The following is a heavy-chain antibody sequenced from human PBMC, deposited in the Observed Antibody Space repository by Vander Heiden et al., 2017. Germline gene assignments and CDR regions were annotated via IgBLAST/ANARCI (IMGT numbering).Heavy chain of an antibody. Sequence: QVQLVESGGGVVQPGRSLRLSCAASGFSFSTYGMHWVRQAPGKGLEWVAVIWYDGSKKYEADSVKGRFTLSRDNSKNALYLQMNRMRAEDTAVYYCARWRTGDYFDYWGHGTMVTVYS. CDR1: GFSFSTYG. V-gene: IGHV3-33*01. D-gene: IGHD3-3*01. CDR2: IWYDGSKK. J-gene: IGHJ4*01. CDR3: ARWRTGDYFDY.